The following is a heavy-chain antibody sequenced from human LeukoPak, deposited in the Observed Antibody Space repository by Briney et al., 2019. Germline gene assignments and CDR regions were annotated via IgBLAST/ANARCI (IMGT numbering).Heavy chain of an antibody. D-gene: IGHD2-2*01. CDR1: GYSISSGYY. CDR3: ASLSSTSCY. J-gene: IGHJ4*02. Sequence: PSETLSLTCAVSGYSISSGYYWGWIRQPPGKGLEWIGEINHSGSTNYNPSLKSRVTISVDTSKNQFSLKLSSVTAADTAVYYCASLSSTSCYWGQGTLVTVSS. CDR2: INHSGST. V-gene: IGHV4-38-2*01.